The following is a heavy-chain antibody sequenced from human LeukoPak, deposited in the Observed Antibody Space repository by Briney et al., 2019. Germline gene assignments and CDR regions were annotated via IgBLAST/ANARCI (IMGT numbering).Heavy chain of an antibody. CDR1: GYTFTSYY. J-gene: IGHJ4*02. V-gene: IGHV1-46*01. Sequence: ASVKVSCKASGYTFTSYYMHWVRQAPGQGLEWMGIINPSGGSTSYAQKFQGRVTMTEDTSTDTAYMELSSLRSEDTAVYYCATVIIAVAGTETYYFDYWGQGTLVTVSS. D-gene: IGHD6-19*01. CDR2: INPSGGST. CDR3: ATVIIAVAGTETYYFDY.